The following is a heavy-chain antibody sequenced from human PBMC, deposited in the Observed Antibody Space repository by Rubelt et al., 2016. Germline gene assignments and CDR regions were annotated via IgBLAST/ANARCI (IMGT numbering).Heavy chain of an antibody. CDR3: AKTRSSAWKPHYYGVDV. CDR1: GFTFSDYS. D-gene: IGHD3-22*01. CDR2: ISSSSSYI. V-gene: IGHV3-21*04. J-gene: IGHJ6*02. Sequence: EVQLVESGGGLVKPGGSLRLSCAASGFTFSDYSMNWVRQAPGKGLEWVSSISSSSSYIFYADSVKGRFTISRDNAKNSLYLQMNSLTAEDTALYYCAKTRSSAWKPHYYGVDVWGLGTMVTVSS.